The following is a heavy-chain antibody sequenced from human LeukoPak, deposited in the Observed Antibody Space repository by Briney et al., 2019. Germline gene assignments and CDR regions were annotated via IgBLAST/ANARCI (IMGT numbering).Heavy chain of an antibody. CDR3: ARDDYYDSSGYYKF. J-gene: IGHJ4*02. V-gene: IGHV1-2*02. D-gene: IGHD3-22*01. CDR1: GYTFTGYY. Sequence: GASVKVSCKASGYTFTGYYMYWVRQAPGQGLEWMGWINPNSGGTNYAQKFQGRVTITADESTSTAYMELRSLRSDDTAVYYCARDDYYDSSGYYKFWGQGTLVTVSS. CDR2: INPNSGGT.